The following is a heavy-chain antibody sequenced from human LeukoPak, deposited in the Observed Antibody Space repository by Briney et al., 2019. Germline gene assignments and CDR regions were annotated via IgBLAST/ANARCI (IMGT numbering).Heavy chain of an antibody. J-gene: IGHJ3*02. D-gene: IGHD6-13*01. V-gene: IGHV3-21*01. CDR2: ISSSSSYI. Sequence: GGSLRLSCAASGFTFSSYSMNWVRQAPGKGLEWVSSISSSSSYIYYADSVKGRFTISRDNAKNSLYLQMNSLRAEDTAVYYCARDRTGYSSSWFFDAFDIWGQGTMVTVSS. CDR3: ARDRTGYSSSWFFDAFDI. CDR1: GFTFSSYS.